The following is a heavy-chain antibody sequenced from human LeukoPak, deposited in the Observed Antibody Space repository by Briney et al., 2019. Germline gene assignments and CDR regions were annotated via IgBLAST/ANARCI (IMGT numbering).Heavy chain of an antibody. CDR3: ARGGSTLHSAGGHDIEFYYYYYMDV. Sequence: ASVKVSCKASGYTFTDYYIHWVRQAPGQGLEWMGWSNPNSGGTNYAQKFQGRVTMSSDTSINTAYMELSRLRSDDTAVYYCARGGSTLHSAGGHDIEFYYYYYMDVWGKGTTVTISS. V-gene: IGHV1-2*02. CDR1: GYTFTDYY. J-gene: IGHJ6*03. D-gene: IGHD3-9*01. CDR2: SNPNSGGT.